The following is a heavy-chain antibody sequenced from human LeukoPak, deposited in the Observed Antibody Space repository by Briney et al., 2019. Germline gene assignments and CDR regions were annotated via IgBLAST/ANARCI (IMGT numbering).Heavy chain of an antibody. J-gene: IGHJ4*02. D-gene: IGHD1-7*01. CDR1: DGSISSSSYY. CDR3: ARTNPWELKYYFDY. V-gene: IGHV4-39*07. CDR2: IYYSGST. Sequence: SETLSLTCTVSDGSISSSSYYWGWIRQPPGKGLEWIGNIYYSGSTYYNPSLKSRVTISVDTSKNQFSLKLSSVTAADTAVYYCARTNPWELKYYFDYWGQGTLVTVSS.